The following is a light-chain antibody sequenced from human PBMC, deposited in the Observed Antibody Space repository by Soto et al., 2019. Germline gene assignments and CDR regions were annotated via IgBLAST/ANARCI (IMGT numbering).Light chain of an antibody. CDR3: SSYTNTGTLYV. J-gene: IGLJ1*01. V-gene: IGLV2-14*01. CDR2: EVA. Sequence: QSVLTQPASVSGSPGQSITISCTGTSRDIGFYNYVSWYQQHPGKAPKLIIYEVAKRPSGVCSRFSGSKSGNTASLTLSGLQAEDEADYHCSSYTNTGTLYVFGTGTKLTVL. CDR1: SRDIGFYNY.